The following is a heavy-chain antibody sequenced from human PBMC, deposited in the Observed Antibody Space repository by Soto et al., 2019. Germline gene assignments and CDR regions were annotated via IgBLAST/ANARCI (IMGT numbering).Heavy chain of an antibody. V-gene: IGHV1-18*01. CDR1: GYTFTRYG. J-gene: IGHJ3*02. D-gene: IGHD3-22*01. CDR3: ARDGYYDSSEPLWAFDI. CDR2: ISAYNGNT. Sequence: QVQLVQSGAEMKKPGASVKVSCKASGYTFTRYGISWVRQAPGQGHEWMGWISAYNGNTNYAQKLQGRVTMTTDTSTSTAYIELRSLRSDDTAVYYCARDGYYDSSEPLWAFDIWGQGTMVAVSS.